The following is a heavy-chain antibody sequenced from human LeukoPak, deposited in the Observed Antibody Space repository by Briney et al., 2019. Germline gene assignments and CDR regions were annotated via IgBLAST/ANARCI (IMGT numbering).Heavy chain of an antibody. D-gene: IGHD2-15*01. Sequence: SETLSLTCTVSGVSVSSNSYYWSWIRQPPGKGLECIGYLFYSGSTYYNPSLKSRVTISVDTSKNQFSLKLSSVTAADTAVYYCARDFPGRGMDVWGQGTTVTVSS. CDR2: LFYSGST. CDR3: ARDFPGRGMDV. V-gene: IGHV4-61*01. CDR1: GVSVSSNSYY. J-gene: IGHJ6*02.